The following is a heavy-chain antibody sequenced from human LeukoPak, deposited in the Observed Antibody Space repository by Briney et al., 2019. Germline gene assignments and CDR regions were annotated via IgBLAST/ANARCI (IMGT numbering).Heavy chain of an antibody. Sequence: ASVKVSCKASGYTFTRYSITWVRQAPGKGHEWMGWISDYNGNTNYAQKYQGRVTMTTDTSTRTAYMELRSLRSDDTAVYYCARVVRSDSFDYDYYYAMDVWGQGTTVTVSS. CDR2: ISDYNGNT. J-gene: IGHJ6*02. CDR3: ARVVRSDSFDYDYYYAMDV. D-gene: IGHD2-8*01. CDR1: GYTFTRYS. V-gene: IGHV1-18*01.